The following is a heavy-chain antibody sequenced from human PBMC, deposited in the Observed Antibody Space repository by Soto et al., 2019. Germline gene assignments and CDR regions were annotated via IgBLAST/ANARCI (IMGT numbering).Heavy chain of an antibody. J-gene: IGHJ4*02. Sequence: ASVKVSCKASGYTFTSYAMHWVRQAPGQRLEWMGWINAGNGNTKYSQKFQGRVTMTRNTSMGTAYMELSSLRSEDTAVYYCARDDYYDNSAYDYWGQGTPVTVSS. V-gene: IGHV1-3*01. CDR1: GYTFTSYA. CDR3: ARDDYYDNSAYDY. CDR2: INAGNGNT. D-gene: IGHD3-22*01.